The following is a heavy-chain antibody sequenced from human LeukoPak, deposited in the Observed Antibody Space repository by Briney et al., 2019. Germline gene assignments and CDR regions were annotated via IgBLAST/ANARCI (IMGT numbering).Heavy chain of an antibody. D-gene: IGHD3-9*01. CDR3: ARQGGLRYFDWLNGPFDY. CDR1: GFTFSSYS. J-gene: IGHJ4*02. Sequence: GGSLRLSCAASGFTFSSYSMNWVRQAPGKGLEWVSSISSSSSYIYYADSVKGRFTISRDNAKNSLYLQMNSLRAEDTAVYYCARQGGLRYFDWLNGPFDYWGQGTLVTVSS. CDR2: ISSSSSYI. V-gene: IGHV3-21*01.